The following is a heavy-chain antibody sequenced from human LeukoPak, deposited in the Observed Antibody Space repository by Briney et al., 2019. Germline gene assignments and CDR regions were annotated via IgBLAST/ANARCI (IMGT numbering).Heavy chain of an antibody. CDR2: IKQDGSEK. J-gene: IGHJ4*02. Sequence: GGSLRLSCAASGFTFSSCWMNWVRQAPGKGLEWVDNIKQDGSEKFYVDSVKGRFTISRDNAKNSLYLQMNSLRAEDTAVYYCAREGVTDFDYWGQGTLVTVSS. D-gene: IGHD2-21*02. CDR1: GFTFSSCW. CDR3: AREGVTDFDY. V-gene: IGHV3-7*01.